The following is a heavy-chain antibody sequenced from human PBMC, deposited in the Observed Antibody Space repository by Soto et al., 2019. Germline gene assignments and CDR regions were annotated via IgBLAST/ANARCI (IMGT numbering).Heavy chain of an antibody. D-gene: IGHD2-2*01. J-gene: IGHJ4*02. CDR2: IDWDDDK. Sequence: GSGPTLVNPTQTLTLTCTFSGFSLSTSGMCVSWIRQPPGKALEWLARIDWDDDKYYSTSLKTRLTISKDTSKNQVVLTMTNMDPVDTATYYCAISTSCHPLFAYCGQGTLVTVSS. CDR3: AISTSCHPLFAY. V-gene: IGHV2-70*11. CDR1: GFSLSTSGMC.